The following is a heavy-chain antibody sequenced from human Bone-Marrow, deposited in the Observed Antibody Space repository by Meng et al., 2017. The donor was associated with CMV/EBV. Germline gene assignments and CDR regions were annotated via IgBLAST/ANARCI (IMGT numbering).Heavy chain of an antibody. CDR3: AREPRIAAAGTKTGGYYYGMDV. Sequence: ASVKVSCKASGYTFTGYYMHWVRQAPGQGLEWMGWINPNSGGTNYAQKFQGRVTMTRDTSISTAYMELSRLRSDDTAVYYCAREPRIAAAGTKTGGYYYGMDVWGRGTTVTVSS. J-gene: IGHJ6*02. D-gene: IGHD6-13*01. V-gene: IGHV1-2*02. CDR2: INPNSGGT. CDR1: GYTFTGYY.